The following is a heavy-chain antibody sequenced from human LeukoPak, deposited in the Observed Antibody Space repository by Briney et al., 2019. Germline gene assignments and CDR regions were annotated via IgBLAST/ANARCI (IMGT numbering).Heavy chain of an antibody. CDR2: INHSGST. V-gene: IGHV4-34*01. D-gene: IGHD3-3*01. J-gene: IGHJ6*03. CDR3: ARGIYDFWSGYYRRYYYYMDV. Sequence: SETLSLTCAVYGGSFSGYYWSWIRQPPGKGLEWIGEINHSGSTNYNPSLKSRVTISVDTSKNQFSLKLSYVTAADTAVYYCARGIYDFWSGYYRRYYYYMDVWGKGTTVTVSS. CDR1: GGSFSGYY.